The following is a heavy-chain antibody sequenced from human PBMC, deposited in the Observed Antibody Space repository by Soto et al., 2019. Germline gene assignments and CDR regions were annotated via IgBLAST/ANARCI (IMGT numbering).Heavy chain of an antibody. J-gene: IGHJ3*02. CDR2: ISAYNGNT. CDR3: ARLDLLGYCSGGSCPGLAFDI. V-gene: IGHV1-18*01. CDR1: GYTFTIYG. Sequence: ASVKVSCKASGYTFTIYGISWVRQAPGQGLEWMGWISAYNGNTNYAQKFQGRVTITADESTSTAYMELSSLRSEDTAVYYCARLDLLGYCSGGSCPGLAFDIWGQGTMVTVSS. D-gene: IGHD2-15*01.